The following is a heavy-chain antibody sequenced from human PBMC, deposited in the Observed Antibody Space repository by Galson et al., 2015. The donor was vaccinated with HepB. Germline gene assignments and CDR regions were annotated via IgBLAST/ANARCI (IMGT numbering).Heavy chain of an antibody. D-gene: IGHD6-19*01. J-gene: IGHJ4*02. V-gene: IGHV3-30*18. CDR3: AKDPTSRGLAVVGTFDY. CDR2: ISYDGSNK. Sequence: SLRLSCAASGFTFSSYGMHWVLQAPGKGLEWVAVISYDGSNKYYADSVKGRFTISRDNSKNTLYLQMNSLRAEDTAVYYCAKDPTSRGLAVVGTFDYWGQGTLVTVSS. CDR1: GFTFSSYG.